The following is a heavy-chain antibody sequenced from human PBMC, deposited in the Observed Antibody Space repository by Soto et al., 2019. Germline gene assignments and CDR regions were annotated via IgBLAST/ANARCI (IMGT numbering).Heavy chain of an antibody. CDR2: ISGSGSNT. J-gene: IGHJ4*02. Sequence: GRSLRLSCAASGFTFSTYAMSWVRQAPGKGLEWVSAISGSGSNTYYADSVKGRFTISRDDSKSTLYLQMNSLRAEDTAVYYCARDPSHSYYTLFYYFDYWGQGTLATASS. CDR1: GFTFSTYA. CDR3: ARDPSHSYYTLFYYFDY. V-gene: IGHV3-23*01. D-gene: IGHD1-26*01.